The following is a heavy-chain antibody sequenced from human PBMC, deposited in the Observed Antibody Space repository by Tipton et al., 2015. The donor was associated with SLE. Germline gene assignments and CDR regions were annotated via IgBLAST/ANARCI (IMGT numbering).Heavy chain of an antibody. V-gene: IGHV4-38-2*01. CDR1: GYSISSGYY. CDR3: ARGRDYDFWSGYSYFDY. J-gene: IGHJ4*02. Sequence: TLSLTCAVSGYSISSGYYWGWIRQPPGKGLEWIGSIYHSGSTYYNPSLKSRVTISVDTSKNQFSLKLTSVTAADTAVYYCARGRDYDFWSGYSYFDYWGQGTLVTVSS. D-gene: IGHD3-3*01. CDR2: IYHSGST.